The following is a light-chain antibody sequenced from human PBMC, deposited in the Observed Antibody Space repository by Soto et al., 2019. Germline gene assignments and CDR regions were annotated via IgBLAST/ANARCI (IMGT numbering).Light chain of an antibody. Sequence: ETVLTQSPGTLSLSPGERDTLSCRASQTISRNYLAWYRQTPGQAPRLLIYGASNRATGIADRFSGSGSGTDFTLIISRLEPEDFALYYCQQYGSSPWTFGQGTKVEIK. CDR1: QTISRNY. CDR2: GAS. V-gene: IGKV3-20*01. CDR3: QQYGSSPWT. J-gene: IGKJ1*01.